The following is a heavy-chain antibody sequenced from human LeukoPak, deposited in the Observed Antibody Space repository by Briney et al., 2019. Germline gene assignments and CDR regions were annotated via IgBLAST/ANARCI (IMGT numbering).Heavy chain of an antibody. J-gene: IGHJ4*02. Sequence: GSLRLSCAASGFTFRSYAMSWVRQAPGKGLEWVSAISGSGGSTYYADSVKGRFTIFRDNSKNTLYLQMNSLRAEDTAVYYCAKDNGGYDELDYWGQGTLVTVSS. D-gene: IGHD5-12*01. CDR1: GFTFRSYA. CDR2: ISGSGGST. CDR3: AKDNGGYDELDY. V-gene: IGHV3-23*01.